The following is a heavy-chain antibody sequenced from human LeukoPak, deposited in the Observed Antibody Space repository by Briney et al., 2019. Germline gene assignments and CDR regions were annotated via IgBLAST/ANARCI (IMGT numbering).Heavy chain of an antibody. CDR2: IYYSGIT. CDR3: ARTSYYYNSGDYGWYFDY. Sequence: PSETLSLTCTVSGGSISSQYWSLIRQPPGKGLEWIGYIYYSGITKYSPSLKSRVTISVDTSKNQFSLRLTSVTAADTAVYYCARTSYYYNSGDYGWYFDYWGQGTLVTVSA. D-gene: IGHD3-10*01. J-gene: IGHJ4*02. V-gene: IGHV4-59*11. CDR1: GGSISSQY.